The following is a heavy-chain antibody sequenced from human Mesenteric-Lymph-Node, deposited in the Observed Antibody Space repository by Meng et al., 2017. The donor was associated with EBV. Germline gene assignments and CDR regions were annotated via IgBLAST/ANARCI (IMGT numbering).Heavy chain of an antibody. J-gene: IGHJ1*01. V-gene: IGHV4-4*02. CDR2: VFHIGST. CDR3: ARVTEISGTWLDC. CDR1: GGSISGNNW. D-gene: IGHD1-7*01. Sequence: QVHLQASGPGLGQPSGNLSLTCAVSGGSISGNNWWSWLRQPPGKGLEWIGEVFHIGSTNYNPSLKSRVNISLDKSKNQFSLKLTSVTAADTAVYFCARVTEISGTWLDCWGQGTLVTVSS.